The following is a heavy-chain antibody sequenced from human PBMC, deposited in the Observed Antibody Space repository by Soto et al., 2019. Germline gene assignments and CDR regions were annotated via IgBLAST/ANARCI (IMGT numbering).Heavy chain of an antibody. CDR1: GFTFGDYA. V-gene: IGHV3-49*03. CDR3: TRDLLGVRAFDS. CDR2: IRSKVSGGTA. Sequence: EVQLVESGGDLVQPGRSLRLSCTTSGFTFGDYAVSWLRQAPGKGLEWVSFIRSKVSGGTAEYAASVKGRFTISRDDSKSIAYLQMNSLKIEDTAVYYCTRDLLGVRAFDSWGQGTMVTVSS. D-gene: IGHD3-16*01. J-gene: IGHJ3*02.